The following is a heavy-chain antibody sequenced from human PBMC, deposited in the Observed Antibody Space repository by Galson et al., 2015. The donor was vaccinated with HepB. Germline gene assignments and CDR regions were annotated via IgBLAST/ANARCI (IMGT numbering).Heavy chain of an antibody. J-gene: IGHJ4*02. Sequence: SLRLSCAASGFTFSGSAIHWVRQASGKGPEWIGHIRSKATNPAALYVPSLKGRFTISRDDSKNLAYLHMRSLKTDDTAVYYCVRSGDFSGYSSRWGQGTLVTVSS. V-gene: IGHV3-73*01. CDR3: VRSGDFSGYSSR. CDR1: GFTFSGSA. CDR2: IRSKATNPAA. D-gene: IGHD6-13*01.